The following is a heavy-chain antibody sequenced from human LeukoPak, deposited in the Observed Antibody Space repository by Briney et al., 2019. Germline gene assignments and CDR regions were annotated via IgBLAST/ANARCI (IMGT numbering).Heavy chain of an antibody. CDR1: GYTFTSYY. CDR2: INPSGGST. V-gene: IGHV1-46*01. J-gene: IGHJ2*01. CDR3: AGNSGYSYGHGWYFDL. D-gene: IGHD5-18*01. Sequence: ASVKVSCKASGYTFTSYYMHWVRQAPGQGLEWMGIINPSGGSTSYAQKSQGRVTMTRDMSTSTVYMELSSLRSEDTAVYYCAGNSGYSYGHGWYFDLWGRGTLVTVSS.